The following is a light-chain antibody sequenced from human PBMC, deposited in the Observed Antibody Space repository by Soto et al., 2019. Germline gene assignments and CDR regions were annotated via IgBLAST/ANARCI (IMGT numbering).Light chain of an antibody. Sequence: EIVLTQSPGTLSLSPGERATLSCRASQSVSSNYLAWYQQKPGQAPRLLIYGASTRATGIPDRISGSGSGTDFTLTIIRLEPEDFAVYYCQQYGRSPPLIFGGGTKVEIK. V-gene: IGKV3-20*01. CDR1: QSVSSNY. CDR2: GAS. CDR3: QQYGRSPPLI. J-gene: IGKJ4*01.